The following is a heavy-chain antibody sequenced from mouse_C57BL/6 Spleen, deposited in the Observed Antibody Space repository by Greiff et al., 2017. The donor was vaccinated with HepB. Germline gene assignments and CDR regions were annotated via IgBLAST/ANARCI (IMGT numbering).Heavy chain of an antibody. J-gene: IGHJ4*01. CDR3: AREGYYGSSYEGAMDY. Sequence: VQLVESGAELARPGASVKLSCKASGYTFTSYGISWVKQRTGQGLEWIGEIYPRSGNTYYNEKFKGKATLTADKSSSTAYMELRSLTSEDSAVYFCAREGYYGSSYEGAMDYWGQGTSVTVSS. CDR1: GYTFTSYG. V-gene: IGHV1-81*01. D-gene: IGHD1-1*01. CDR2: IYPRSGNT.